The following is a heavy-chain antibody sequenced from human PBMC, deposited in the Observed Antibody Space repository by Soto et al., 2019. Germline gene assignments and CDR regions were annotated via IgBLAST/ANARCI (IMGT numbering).Heavy chain of an antibody. J-gene: IGHJ6*02. Sequence: EVQLVESGGVVVQPGGSLRLSCAASGFTFDDYTMHWVRQAPGKGLEWVSLISWDGGSTYYADSVKGRFTISRDNSKNSLYLQMNSLRTEDTVLYYCAKDSRLGGTYYYYGMDVWGQGTTVTVSS. V-gene: IGHV3-43*01. CDR3: AKDSRLGGTYYYYGMDV. D-gene: IGHD3-16*01. CDR1: GFTFDDYT. CDR2: ISWDGGST.